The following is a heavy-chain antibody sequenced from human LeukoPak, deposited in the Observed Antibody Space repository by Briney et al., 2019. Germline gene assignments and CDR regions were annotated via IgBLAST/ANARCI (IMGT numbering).Heavy chain of an antibody. D-gene: IGHD3-3*01. CDR1: GYTFTGYY. J-gene: IGHJ4*02. CDR2: INPNSGGT. CDR3: ARADDYDFWSGYYDY. V-gene: IGHV1-2*02. Sequence: GASVKVSCKASGYTFTGYYMHWVRQAPGQGLEWMGWINPNSGGTNYAQKFQGRVTMTRDTSISTAYMELSRLRSDDTAVYYCARADDYDFWSGYYDYWGQGTLVTVSS.